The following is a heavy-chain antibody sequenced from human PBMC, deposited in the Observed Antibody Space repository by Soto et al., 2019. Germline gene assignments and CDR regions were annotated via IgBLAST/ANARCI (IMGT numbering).Heavy chain of an antibody. V-gene: IGHV1-69*04. D-gene: IGHD4-17*01. CDR1: GGTFSSYT. Sequence: VASVKVSCKASGGTFSSYTISWVRQAPGQGLEWMGRIIPILGIANYAQKFQGRVTITADKSTSTAYMELSSLRSEDTAVYYCAREGLYGDYVIDYWGQGTLVTVSS. J-gene: IGHJ4*02. CDR3: AREGLYGDYVIDY. CDR2: IIPILGIA.